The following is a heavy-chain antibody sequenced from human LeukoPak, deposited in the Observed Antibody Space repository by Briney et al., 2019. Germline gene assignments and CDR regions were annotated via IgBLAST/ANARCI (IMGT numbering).Heavy chain of an antibody. CDR1: GFTFDNYA. CDR2: ITGSGGST. D-gene: IGHD6-13*01. V-gene: IGHV3-23*01. J-gene: IGHJ6*02. CDR3: ARAKPYAAAGNNYYYYYGMDV. Sequence: PGGSLRLSCAASGFTFDNYAINWVRQAPGKGLEWVSAITGSGGSTYYADSVKGRFTISRDNSKNTLYLQMNSLRAEDTAVYYCARAKPYAAAGNNYYYYYGMDVWGQGTTVTVSS.